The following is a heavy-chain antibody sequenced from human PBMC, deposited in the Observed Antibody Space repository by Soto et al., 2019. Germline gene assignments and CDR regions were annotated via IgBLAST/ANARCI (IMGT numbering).Heavy chain of an antibody. J-gene: IGHJ5*02. D-gene: IGHD2-15*01. CDR3: VKGGPGYCSGGSCYSGFRFDP. CDR1: GFTFSSYA. Sequence: PGGSLRLSCAASGFTFSSYAMSWVRQAPGKGLEWVSAISGSGGSTYYADSVKGRFTISRDNSKNTLYLQMNSLRAEDTAVYYFVKGGPGYCSGGSCYSGFRFDPWGQGTLVTVSS. V-gene: IGHV3-23*01. CDR2: ISGSGGST.